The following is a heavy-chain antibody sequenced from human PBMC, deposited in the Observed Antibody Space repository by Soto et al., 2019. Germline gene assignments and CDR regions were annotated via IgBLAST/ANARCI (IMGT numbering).Heavy chain of an antibody. CDR3: ARRARTATTNWGAFDI. J-gene: IGHJ3*02. D-gene: IGHD1-7*01. CDR1: GFTFSNYV. V-gene: IGHV3-23*01. CDR2: ISYSADKT. Sequence: PGGSLRLSCAASGFTFSNYVMNWVRQAPGKGLEWVSTISYSADKTFYADSVKGRFTIPRDNSRDTLFLQMNSLRADDAAVYYCARRARTATTNWGAFDIWGQGTMVTVSS.